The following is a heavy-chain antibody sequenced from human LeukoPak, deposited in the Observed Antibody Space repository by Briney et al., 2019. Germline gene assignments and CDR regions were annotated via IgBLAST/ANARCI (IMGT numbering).Heavy chain of an antibody. V-gene: IGHV1-69*01. CDR1: GGTFSSYA. Sequence: SVKVSCKASGGTFSSYAISWVRQAPGQGLEWMGGIIPIFGTANRAQKFQGRVTVTADESTSTAYMELSSLRSEDTAVYYCARDSGGYSYGYKDYWGQGTLVTVSS. D-gene: IGHD5-18*01. CDR3: ARDSGGYSYGYKDY. CDR2: IIPIFGTA. J-gene: IGHJ4*02.